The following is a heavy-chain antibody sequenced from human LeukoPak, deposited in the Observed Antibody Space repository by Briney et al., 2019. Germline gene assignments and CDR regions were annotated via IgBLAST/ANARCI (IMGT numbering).Heavy chain of an antibody. J-gene: IGHJ4*02. CDR1: GFTFRNYG. Sequence: GGSLRLSCEVSGFTFRNYGMNWVRQAPGKGLEWVAVISYDGINEYYVDSVKGRFTISRDNSKNSLYLQMESLTIEDTAVYYCARDRITDFWSGYYTNYFDYWGQGTLVTVSS. V-gene: IGHV3-30*03. D-gene: IGHD3-3*01. CDR2: ISYDGINE. CDR3: ARDRITDFWSGYYTNYFDY.